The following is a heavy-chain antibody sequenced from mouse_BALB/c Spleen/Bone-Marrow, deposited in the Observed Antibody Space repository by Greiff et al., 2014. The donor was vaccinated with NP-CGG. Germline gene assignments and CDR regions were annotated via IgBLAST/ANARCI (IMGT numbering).Heavy chain of an antibody. CDR1: GYTFTSYW. V-gene: IGHV1-69*02. D-gene: IGHD4-1*01. CDR3: TRDNWDY. CDR2: IFPSETYT. J-gene: IGHJ2*01. Sequence: VQLQQSGAELVRPGASVKLSCKASGYTFTSYWIHWVKQRPGQGLEWIGYIFPSETYTNYNQKFKDKATLTADKSSSTAYMQLNCATSEGAAVYYCTRDNWDYWGQGTTLTVSS.